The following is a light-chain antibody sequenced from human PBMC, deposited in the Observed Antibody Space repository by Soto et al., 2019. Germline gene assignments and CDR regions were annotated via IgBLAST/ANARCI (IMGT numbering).Light chain of an antibody. CDR3: QQSYSNPRT. CDR2: DAS. J-gene: IGKJ2*01. CDR1: ESINTY. Sequence: DIQMTQSPSSLSASVGDRVTITCRASESINTYLNWYQQKPGKAPKLLLFDASNLESGVPSRFSGSGSGTDFTLIISRLQPEDFAAYYCQQSYSNPRTFGQGTRLDIK. V-gene: IGKV1-39*01.